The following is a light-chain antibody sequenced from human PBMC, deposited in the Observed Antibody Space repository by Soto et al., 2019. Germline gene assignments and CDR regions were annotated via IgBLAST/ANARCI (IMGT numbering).Light chain of an antibody. V-gene: IGKV3-20*01. CDR3: QQYGSSPLT. Sequence: EIVLTQSPGTLSLSPGERATLSCRASQSVSSSYLAWYQQKPGQAPRLLIYGASSTATGIPDRFSGSGSGTDFTLTIRGLEPEDLAVYYCQQYGSSPLTFGQGTRLEIK. CDR2: GAS. CDR1: QSVSSSY. J-gene: IGKJ5*01.